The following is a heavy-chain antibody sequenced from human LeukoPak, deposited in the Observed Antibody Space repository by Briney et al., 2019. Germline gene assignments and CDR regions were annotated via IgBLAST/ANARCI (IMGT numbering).Heavy chain of an antibody. V-gene: IGHV5-51*01. CDR1: GYSFTSYW. CDR2: IYPGDSDT. D-gene: IGHD6-13*01. CDR3: ARRGIAAAGTGLHWFDP. Sequence: GESLKISCKGSGYSFTSYWIGWVRQMPGKGLEWMGIIYPGDSDTRYSPSFQGQVTISADKSISTAYLQWSSLKASDAAMYYCARRGIAAAGTGLHWFDPWGQGTLVTVSS. J-gene: IGHJ5*02.